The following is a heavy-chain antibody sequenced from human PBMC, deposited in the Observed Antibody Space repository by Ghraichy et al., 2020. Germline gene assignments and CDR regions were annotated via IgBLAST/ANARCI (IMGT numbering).Heavy chain of an antibody. Sequence: ASVKVSCKASGYTFTSYDINWVRQATGQGLEWMGWMNPNSGNTGYAQKFQGRVTMTRNTSISTAYMELSSLRSEDTAVYYCARGRYYDSSGYPDYYYGMDVWGQGTMVTVSS. D-gene: IGHD3-22*01. CDR3: ARGRYYDSSGYPDYYYGMDV. CDR1: GYTFTSYD. V-gene: IGHV1-8*01. J-gene: IGHJ6*02. CDR2: MNPNSGNT.